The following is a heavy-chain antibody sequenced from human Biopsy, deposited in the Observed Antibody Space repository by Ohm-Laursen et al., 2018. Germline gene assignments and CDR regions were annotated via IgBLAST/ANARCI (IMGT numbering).Heavy chain of an antibody. CDR3: ARHRYCSSTSCSNSNYYFDF. D-gene: IGHD2-2*01. J-gene: IGHJ4*02. V-gene: IGHV4-59*08. CDR2: IEYSDKT. CDR1: GGSIGSYS. Sequence: GTLSLTCTVSGGSIGSYSWSWIRRPPGKGLEWIGYIEYSDKTYYNPSLESRVAFSVDTSKNQFSLRLMYVTAADTAVYYCARHRYCSSTSCSNSNYYFDFWGQGTLVTVSS.